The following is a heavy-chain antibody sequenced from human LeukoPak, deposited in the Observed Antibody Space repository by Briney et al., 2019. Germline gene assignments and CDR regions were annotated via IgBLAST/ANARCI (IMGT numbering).Heavy chain of an antibody. CDR2: INHSGNA. D-gene: IGHD4-17*01. CDR3: ARGQGTVTTH. V-gene: IGHV4-34*01. J-gene: IGHJ4*02. CDR1: GGSFSGYY. Sequence: SETLSLTCAVSGGSFSGYYWTWIRQPPGKGLEWIGEINHSGNANYNPSLKSRVTISLDMTENHFSLKLTSVTAADTAVYYCARGQGTVTTHWGQGTLVTVSS.